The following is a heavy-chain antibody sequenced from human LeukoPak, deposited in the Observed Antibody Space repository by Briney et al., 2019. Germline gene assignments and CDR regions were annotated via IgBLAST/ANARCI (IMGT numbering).Heavy chain of an antibody. CDR3: ARGGYSGYETIDY. D-gene: IGHD5-12*01. CDR2: INPNNGGT. CDR1: GYTFTGYY. J-gene: IGHJ4*02. V-gene: IGHV1-2*02. Sequence: ASVRVSCKASGYTFTGYYMHWVRQAPGQGLEWMGWINPNNGGTKYAHKFQGGVTMSTDTSISTAYMELSRLRPDDTAFYYCARGGYSGYETIDYWGQGTLVTVSS.